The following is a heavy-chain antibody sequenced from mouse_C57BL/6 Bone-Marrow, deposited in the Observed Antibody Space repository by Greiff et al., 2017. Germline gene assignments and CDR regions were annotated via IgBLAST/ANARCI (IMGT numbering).Heavy chain of an antibody. CDR3: AGGGY. J-gene: IGHJ2*01. CDR1: GFNFNNTL. CDR2: IDPANGNT. V-gene: IGHV14-3*01. Sequence: VQLQQPVAELVRPGASVKLSCTASGFNFNNTLMHWVKQRPEQGLEWIGRIDPANGNTKYAQKFQGKATITADTSSNTAYLQLSSLTSEDTAISYCAGGGYWGQGTTLTVSS.